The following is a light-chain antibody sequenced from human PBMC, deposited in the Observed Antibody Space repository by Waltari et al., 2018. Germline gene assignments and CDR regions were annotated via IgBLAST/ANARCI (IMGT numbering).Light chain of an antibody. CDR2: KDS. Sequence: RGVLQKPGRTAVRVIYKDSERPSGIPGRFSGSSSGTTVTLTSSGSQVEDEADYYCYSVDDNKRVFGGGTKLTVL. V-gene: IGLV3-27*01. CDR3: YSVDDNKRV. J-gene: IGLJ2*01.